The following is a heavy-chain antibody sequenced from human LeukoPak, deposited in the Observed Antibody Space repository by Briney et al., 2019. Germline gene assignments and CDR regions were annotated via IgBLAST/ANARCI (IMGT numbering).Heavy chain of an antibody. J-gene: IGHJ3*02. CDR2: IYYSGST. CDR3: AIGIDAFDI. D-gene: IGHD1-1*01. Sequence: SETPSLTCTASGGSISSYYWSWIRQPPGKGLEWIGYIYYSGSTNYNPSLKSRVTISVDTSKNQFSLKLSSVTAADTAVYYCAIGIDAFDIWGQGTMVTVSS. V-gene: IGHV4-59*08. CDR1: GGSISSYY.